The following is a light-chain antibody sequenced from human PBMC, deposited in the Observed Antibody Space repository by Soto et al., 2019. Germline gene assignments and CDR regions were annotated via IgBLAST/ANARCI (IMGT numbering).Light chain of an antibody. CDR1: QTVSSY. V-gene: IGKV1-9*01. CDR3: QQLNNFVS. J-gene: IGKJ3*01. CDR2: DAS. Sequence: DIQLTQSPSFLSASVGDRVTITCRASQTVSSYLVWYQQKPGKAPKVLITDASTLQSGVPSRFSGSRFGTEFTLTIRWLQPEDGGSEYCQQLNNFVSFGPGTKVNI.